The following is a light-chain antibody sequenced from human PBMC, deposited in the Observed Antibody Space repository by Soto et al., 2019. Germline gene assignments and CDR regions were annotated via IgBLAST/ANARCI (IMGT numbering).Light chain of an antibody. V-gene: IGLV2-14*01. Sequence: QSVLTQPASVSGSPGQSITIPCTGTSSDIGDYDYVSWYQHLPGKAPKLLIFDVTHRPSGVSDRFSGSKSGNTASLTISGVRPEDEADYYCCSYTDIALDVVFGGGTQLTVL. CDR2: DVT. CDR3: CSYTDIALDVV. J-gene: IGLJ2*01. CDR1: SSDIGDYDY.